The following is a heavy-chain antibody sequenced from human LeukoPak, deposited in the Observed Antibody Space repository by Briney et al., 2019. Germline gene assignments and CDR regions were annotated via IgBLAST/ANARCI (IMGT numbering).Heavy chain of an antibody. CDR3: AKEELRRITMWGYMDV. J-gene: IGHJ6*03. V-gene: IGHV3-30*02. D-gene: IGHD3-10*02. Sequence: GGTLRLSCAASGFTFSSFGMSWVRQAPGKGLEWVAFIRYDGSNKYYADSVKGRFTISRDNSKNTLYLQMNSLRAEDTAVYYCAKEELRRITMWGYMDVWGKGTTVTISS. CDR1: GFTFSSFG. CDR2: IRYDGSNK.